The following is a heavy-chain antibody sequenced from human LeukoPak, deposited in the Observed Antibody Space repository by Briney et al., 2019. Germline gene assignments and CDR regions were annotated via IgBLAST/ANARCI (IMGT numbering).Heavy chain of an antibody. CDR2: VHYSGNT. CDR1: GGSISSDSYY. CDR3: ARQGTGHRIMRFGVTYEFDP. Sequence: NPSETLSLTCTVSGGSISSDSYYWGWIRQPPGKGLEWIGSVHYSGNTYYKSSLQSRVTISVDTSKSQFSLRLNSVTAADTAVYYCARQGTGHRIMRFGVTYEFDPWGQGTLVTVSS. V-gene: IGHV4-39*01. J-gene: IGHJ5*02. D-gene: IGHD3-3*01.